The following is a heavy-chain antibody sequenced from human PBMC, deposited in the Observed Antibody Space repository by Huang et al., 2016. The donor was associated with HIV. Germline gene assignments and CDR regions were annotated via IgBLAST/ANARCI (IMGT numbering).Heavy chain of an antibody. CDR2: FEAIEGGT. V-gene: IGHV1-24*01. D-gene: IGHD3-3*01. J-gene: IGHJ5*02. CDR1: GKSVSEVA. Sequence: QVQLVQFGAEVKKPGASVKVSCKVSGKSVSEVAMHWGRQAPGKGLEWMGGFEAIEGGTVNQQKFQGRVSMTEDTSTDTAYMELSGLRSDDTAVYYCVTSRKTISGGRVGWFDPWGQGTLVTVSS. CDR3: VTSRKTISGGRVGWFDP.